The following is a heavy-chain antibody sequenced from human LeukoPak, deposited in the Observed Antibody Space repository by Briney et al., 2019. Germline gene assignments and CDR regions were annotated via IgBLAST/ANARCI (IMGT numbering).Heavy chain of an antibody. J-gene: IGHJ4*02. V-gene: IGHV3-23*01. CDR3: AKAYSSGYYYFDY. D-gene: IGHD3-22*01. CDR1: GFTFSSYA. Sequence: QSGGSLRLSCAASGFTFSSYAMSWVRQAPGKGLEWVSAISGSGGSTYYADPVKGRFTISRDNSKNTLYLQMNSLRAEDTAVYYCAKAYSSGYYYFDYWGQGTLVTVSS. CDR2: ISGSGGST.